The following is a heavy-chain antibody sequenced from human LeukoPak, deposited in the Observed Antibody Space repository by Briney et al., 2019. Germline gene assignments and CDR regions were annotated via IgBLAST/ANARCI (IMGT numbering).Heavy chain of an antibody. V-gene: IGHV3-48*04. Sequence: GEPLRLSCAASGFTFSSHRMNWVRQAPGKGLEWVSFVSNSDTTIYYADSVRGRFTISRDNAKNSLYLRMNSLRAEDTAVYYCARGDGYNGFDFWGQGTLVTVSS. CDR3: ARGDGYNGFDF. J-gene: IGHJ4*02. CDR1: GFTFSSHR. D-gene: IGHD5-24*01. CDR2: VSNSDTTI.